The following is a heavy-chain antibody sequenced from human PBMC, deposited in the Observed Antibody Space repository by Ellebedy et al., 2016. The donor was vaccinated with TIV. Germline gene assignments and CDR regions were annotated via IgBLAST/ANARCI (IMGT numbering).Heavy chain of an antibody. CDR3: ARSPFGTGSHFAY. CDR2: MNPNSGDT. V-gene: IGHV1-8*01. J-gene: IGHJ4*02. D-gene: IGHD3-10*01. Sequence: ASVKVSCXASGYTFTSYDINWVRQATGQGLEWMGWMNPNSGDTGYAQKFQGSVTMTRDTSITTAYMELSSLRSGDTAVYYCARSPFGTGSHFAYWGQGTLVTVSS. CDR1: GYTFTSYD.